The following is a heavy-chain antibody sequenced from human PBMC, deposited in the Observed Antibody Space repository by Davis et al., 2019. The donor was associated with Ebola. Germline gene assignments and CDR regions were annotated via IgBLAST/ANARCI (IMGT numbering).Heavy chain of an antibody. Sequence: GESLKISCAASGFTFSGSAMHWVRQASGQGLEWVGRIRSKANSYATAYAASVKGRFTISRDDSKNTAYLQMNSLKTEDTAVYYCTSTLGALDYWGQGTLVTVSS. V-gene: IGHV3-73*01. D-gene: IGHD1-26*01. J-gene: IGHJ4*02. CDR2: IRSKANSYAT. CDR3: TSTLGALDY. CDR1: GFTFSGSA.